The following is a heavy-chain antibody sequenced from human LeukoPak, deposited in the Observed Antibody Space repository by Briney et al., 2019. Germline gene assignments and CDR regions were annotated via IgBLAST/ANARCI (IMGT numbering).Heavy chain of an antibody. CDR1: GFTFNTYA. D-gene: IGHD2-2*01. Sequence: GGSLRLSCAASGFTFNTYAMSWVRQAPGKGLEWVSGISNSGGTTYYADSVKGRFTISRDNAKNSLYLQMNSLRAEDTALYYCAKDTCSSTSCSNDYWGQGTLVTVSS. CDR2: ISNSGGTT. V-gene: IGHV3-23*01. J-gene: IGHJ4*02. CDR3: AKDTCSSTSCSNDY.